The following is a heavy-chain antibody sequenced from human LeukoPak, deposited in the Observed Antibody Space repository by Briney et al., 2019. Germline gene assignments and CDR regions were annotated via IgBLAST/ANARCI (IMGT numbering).Heavy chain of an antibody. D-gene: IGHD6-13*01. CDR2: IYYSGST. CDR1: GGSISSSSYY. CDR3: ARGLIAAVGTADYWYLDL. Sequence: KSSETLSLTCTVSGGSISSSSYYWGWIRQPPGKGLEWIGSIYYSGSTYYNPSLKSRVTISVDTSKNQFSLKLSSVTAADTAVYYCARGLIAAVGTADYWYLDLWGRGTLVTVSS. J-gene: IGHJ2*01. V-gene: IGHV4-39*07.